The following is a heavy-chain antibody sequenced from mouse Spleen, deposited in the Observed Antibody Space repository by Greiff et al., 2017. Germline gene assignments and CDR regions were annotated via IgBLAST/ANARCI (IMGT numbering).Heavy chain of an antibody. CDR1: GYTFTSYG. V-gene: IGHV1-81*01. J-gene: IGHJ3*01. Sequence: QVQLQQSGAELARPGASVKLSCKASGYTFTSYGISWVKQRPGQGLEWIGELYPRSGNTYYNEKFKGKATLTADKSSSTAYMELRSLTSEDSAVYFCARGVLAYWGEGTLVTVSA. CDR2: LYPRSGNT. CDR3: ARGVLAY.